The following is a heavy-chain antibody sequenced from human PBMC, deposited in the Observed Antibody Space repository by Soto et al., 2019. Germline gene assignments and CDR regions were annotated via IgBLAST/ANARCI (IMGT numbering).Heavy chain of an antibody. V-gene: IGHV4-39*01. J-gene: IGHJ6*02. CDR3: ATLTVSLSGPYGIHV. Sequence: SETLSLTCSVSGYSVSSSDYYWAWIRQPPGKGLEWIGSMFYSGLTYYNPSLKSRVTLSVDTSKNHFSVRLNSVTAADTAVYYCATLTVSLSGPYGIHVWGQGNTVTVSS. CDR2: MFYSGLT. CDR1: GYSVSSSDYY. D-gene: IGHD2-15*01.